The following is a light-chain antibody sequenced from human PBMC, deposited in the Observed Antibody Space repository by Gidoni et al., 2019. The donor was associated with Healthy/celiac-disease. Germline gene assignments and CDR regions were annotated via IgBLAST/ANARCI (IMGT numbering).Light chain of an antibody. J-gene: IGKJ1*01. CDR3: QQRSNWRWT. CDR2: DAS. CDR1: QSVSSY. V-gene: IGKV3-11*01. Sequence: EIVLTQSPATLSLSPGERATLSCRASQSVSSYLAWYQQKPGQAPRLLIYDASNRATGIPARCRGSGSGTDFTLTISRLEPEDFAVYYCQQRSNWRWTFGQGTKVEIK.